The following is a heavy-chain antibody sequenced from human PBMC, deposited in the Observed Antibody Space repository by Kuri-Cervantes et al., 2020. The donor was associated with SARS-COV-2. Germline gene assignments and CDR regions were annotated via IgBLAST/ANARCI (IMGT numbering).Heavy chain of an antibody. V-gene: IGHV3-33*08. J-gene: IGHJ6*02. CDR3: ARGYVNCSGGSCYSINYYYGMDV. Sequence: GESLKISCAASGFTFSSYGMHWVRQAPGKGLEWVAVIWYDGSNKYYADSVKGRFTISRDNSKNTLYLQMNSLRAEDTAVYYCARGYVNCSGGSCYSINYYYGMDVWGQGTTVTVSS. CDR1: GFTFSSYG. CDR2: IWYDGSNK. D-gene: IGHD2-15*01.